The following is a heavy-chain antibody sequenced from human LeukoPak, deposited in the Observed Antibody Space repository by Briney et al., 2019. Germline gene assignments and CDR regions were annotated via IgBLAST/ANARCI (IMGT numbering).Heavy chain of an antibody. V-gene: IGHV1-69*05. D-gene: IGHD3-22*01. Sequence: SVKVSCKASGGTFSSYAISWVRQAPGQGLEWMGRIIPIFGTANYAQKFQGRVTITTDESTSTAYMGLSSLRSEDTAVYYCAREVYDSSGYHAVEYFQHWGQGTLVTVSS. CDR2: IIPIFGTA. CDR3: AREVYDSSGYHAVEYFQH. J-gene: IGHJ1*01. CDR1: GGTFSSYA.